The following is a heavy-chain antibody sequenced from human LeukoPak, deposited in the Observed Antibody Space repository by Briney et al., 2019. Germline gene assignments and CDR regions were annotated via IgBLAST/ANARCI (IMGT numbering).Heavy chain of an antibody. Sequence: GGSLRLSCAASGFTFSSYGMHWVRQAPGKGLEWVAVIWYDGSNKYYADSVKGRFTISRDNSKNTLYLQMNSLRAEDTAVYYCAKDGYCSGGSCYGDNWFDPWGQGTLVTVSS. V-gene: IGHV3-33*06. D-gene: IGHD2-15*01. CDR3: AKDGYCSGGSCYGDNWFDP. CDR2: IWYDGSNK. CDR1: GFTFSSYG. J-gene: IGHJ5*02.